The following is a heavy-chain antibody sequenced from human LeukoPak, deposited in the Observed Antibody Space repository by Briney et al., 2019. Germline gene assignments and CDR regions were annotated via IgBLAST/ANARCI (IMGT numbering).Heavy chain of an antibody. CDR1: GFTFSSYS. CDR2: ISSSSYI. D-gene: IGHD1-26*01. CDR3: AREGVGATLGY. J-gene: IGHJ4*02. Sequence: GGSLILSCAASGFTFSSYSMNWVRQAPGKRLEWVSSISSSSYIYYADSVKGRFTISRDNAKNSLYLQMNSLRAEDTAVYYCAREGVGATLGYWGQGTLVTVSS. V-gene: IGHV3-21*01.